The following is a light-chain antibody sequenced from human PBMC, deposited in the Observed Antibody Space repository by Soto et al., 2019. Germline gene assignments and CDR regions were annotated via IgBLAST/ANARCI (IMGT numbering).Light chain of an antibody. V-gene: IGKV3-20*01. CDR3: QQYGSSGT. J-gene: IGKJ1*01. CDR2: GAS. CDR1: QSVSSSY. Sequence: EIVLTQSPATLCSFPGDRVTLSCRASQSVSSSYLAWYQQKPGQTPRLLIYGASNRATGIPDRFSGSGSGTDFTLTISRLEPEDFAVYYCQQYGSSGTFGQGTKVDI.